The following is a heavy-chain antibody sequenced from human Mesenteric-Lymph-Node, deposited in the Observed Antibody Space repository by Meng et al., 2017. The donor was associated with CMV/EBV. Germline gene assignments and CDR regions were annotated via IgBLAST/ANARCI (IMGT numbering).Heavy chain of an antibody. CDR3: ARDGGGGSGSYYRRLDY. Sequence: SETLSLTCTVSGGSIYSSSYYWGWIRQPPGKGLEWIGSIYYSGSAYYNPSLKSRVTISVDTSKNQFSLKLSSVTAADTAVYYCARDGGGGSGSYYRRLDYWGQGTLVTVSS. CDR2: IYYSGSA. V-gene: IGHV4-39*07. D-gene: IGHD3-10*01. CDR1: GGSIYSSSYY. J-gene: IGHJ4*02.